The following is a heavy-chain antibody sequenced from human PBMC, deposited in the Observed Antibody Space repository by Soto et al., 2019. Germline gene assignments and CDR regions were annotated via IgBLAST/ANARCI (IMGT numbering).Heavy chain of an antibody. CDR3: AKGAVAGTPTSYYYYGMDV. CDR2: IIPIFGTV. Sequence: QVQLLQSGAEVKKPGSSVRVSCEASGGTFRNYAISWVRQAPGQGLEWMGEIIPIFGTVNYAQKFQGRVTITADESTTTVYMDLRSRRAEDTAVYYCAKGAVAGTPTSYYYYGMDVWGQGTTFTVSS. V-gene: IGHV1-69*12. J-gene: IGHJ6*02. D-gene: IGHD6-19*01. CDR1: GGTFRNYA.